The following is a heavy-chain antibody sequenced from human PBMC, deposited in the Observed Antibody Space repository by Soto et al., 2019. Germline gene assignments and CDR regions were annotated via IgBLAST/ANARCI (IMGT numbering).Heavy chain of an antibody. Sequence: ESLKICCKGAGYSFTSYWISWVRQIPGKGLEWMGRIDPSDSYTNYSPSFQGHVTISADKSISTAYLQWSSLKASDTAMYYCASGYSYGYGGHYYYYYGMDVWGQGTTVTVSS. CDR1: GYSFTSYW. J-gene: IGHJ6*02. D-gene: IGHD5-18*01. CDR3: ASGYSYGYGGHYYYYYGMDV. CDR2: IDPSDSYT. V-gene: IGHV5-10-1*01.